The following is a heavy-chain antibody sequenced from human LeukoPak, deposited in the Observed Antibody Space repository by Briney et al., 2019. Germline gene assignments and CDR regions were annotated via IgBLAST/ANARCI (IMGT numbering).Heavy chain of an antibody. V-gene: IGHV4-34*01. CDR2: INHSGST. J-gene: IGHJ4*02. CDR3: ARGPQYYYDSSGYYFRSLNTYFDY. Sequence: SETLSLTCAVYGGSFSGYYWSWIRQPPGKGLEWIGEINHSGSTNYNPSLKSRVTISVDTSKNQFSLKLSSVTAADTAVYYCARGPQYYYDSSGYYFRSLNTYFDYWGQGTLVTVSS. CDR1: GGSFSGYY. D-gene: IGHD3-22*01.